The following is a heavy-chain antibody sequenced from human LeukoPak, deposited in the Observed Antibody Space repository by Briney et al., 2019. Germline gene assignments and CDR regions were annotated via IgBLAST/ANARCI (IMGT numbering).Heavy chain of an antibody. Sequence: ASVKVSCKASGYIFTDYYVHWIRQAPGQGLEWMGWIDPNSGGTHYAPNFQGRATMTRDTSSSTVYMDLSRLRSADTAIYYCARSRMPFYYYGMHVWGLGTSVTVSS. CDR3: ARSRMPFYYYGMHV. J-gene: IGHJ6*02. CDR2: IDPNSGGT. CDR1: GYIFTDYY. D-gene: IGHD2-2*01. V-gene: IGHV1-2*02.